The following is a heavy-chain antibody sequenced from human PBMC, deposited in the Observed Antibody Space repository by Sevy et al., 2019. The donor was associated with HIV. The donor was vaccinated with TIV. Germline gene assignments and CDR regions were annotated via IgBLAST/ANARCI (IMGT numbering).Heavy chain of an antibody. V-gene: IGHV3-9*01. CDR1: GFTFDDYA. J-gene: IGHJ4*02. D-gene: IGHD6-19*01. CDR3: AKSSIAVAGTHFDY. CDR2: ISWNSGSI. Sequence: GGSLGLSCAASGFTFDDYAMHWVRQAPGKGLEWVSGISWNSGSIGYADSVKGRFTISRDNAKNSLYLQMNSLRAEDTALYYCAKSSIAVAGTHFDYWGQGTLVTVSS.